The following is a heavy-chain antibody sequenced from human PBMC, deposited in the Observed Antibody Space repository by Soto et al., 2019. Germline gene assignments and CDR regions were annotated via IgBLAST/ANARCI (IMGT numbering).Heavy chain of an antibody. V-gene: IGHV3-9*01. CDR1: GFTFGVYA. CDR2: IGWNSGNI. D-gene: IGHD3-10*02. J-gene: IGHJ6*02. CDR3: VRVTYCSEDEYYGMDV. Sequence: GGSLRLSCAASGFTFGVYAMHWVRQGXGKGLEWVWGIGWNSGNIDYASSVKGRFTISRDNAKNSLYLQVNSLRDEDTALYYCVRVTYCSEDEYYGMDVWGQGTTVTVSS.